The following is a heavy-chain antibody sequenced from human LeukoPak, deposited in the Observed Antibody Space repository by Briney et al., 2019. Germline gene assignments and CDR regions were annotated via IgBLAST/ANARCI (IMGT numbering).Heavy chain of an antibody. CDR1: GFTFSSYA. D-gene: IGHD6-19*01. CDR3: AKGRYSSGWLLFAFDI. V-gene: IGHV3-23*01. Sequence: GGSLRLSCAASGFTFSSYAMSWVRQAPGKGLEWVSAISGSGGSTYYADSVKGRFTISRDNSKNTLYLQMNSLRAEDTAVYYCAKGRYSSGWLLFAFDIWGQGTMVTVSS. J-gene: IGHJ3*02. CDR2: ISGSGGST.